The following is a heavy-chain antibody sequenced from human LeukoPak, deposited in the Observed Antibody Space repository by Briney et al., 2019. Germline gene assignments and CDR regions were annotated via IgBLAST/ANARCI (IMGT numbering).Heavy chain of an antibody. Sequence: SETLSLTCAVYGGSFSGYYWSWIRQPPGKGLEWIGEINHSGSTNYNPSLKSRVTISVDTSKNQFSLKLSSVTAADTAVYYCARGVLRYFDSSSGNNWFDPWGQGTLVTVSS. V-gene: IGHV4-34*01. CDR3: ARGVLRYFDSSSGNNWFDP. D-gene: IGHD3-9*01. CDR1: GGSFSGYY. J-gene: IGHJ5*02. CDR2: INHSGST.